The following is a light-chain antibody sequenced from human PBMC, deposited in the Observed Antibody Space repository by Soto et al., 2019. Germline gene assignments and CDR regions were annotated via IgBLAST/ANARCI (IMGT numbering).Light chain of an antibody. CDR2: GAS. V-gene: IGKV3D-20*02. CDR1: QSVTSNY. Sequence: EIVLTQFPCTLSFSPVEGSTLSFMASQSVTSNYLAWYQQRPGQPPNLLVFGASHRAPGIPDRFSGSGSGTDFTLTISRLEPEDFAVYYCQQRSNWPPITFGQGTRLEIK. CDR3: QQRSNWPPIT. J-gene: IGKJ5*01.